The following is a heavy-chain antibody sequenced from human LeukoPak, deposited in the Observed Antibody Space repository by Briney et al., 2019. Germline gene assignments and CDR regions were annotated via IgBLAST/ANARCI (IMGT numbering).Heavy chain of an antibody. CDR1: GFTFSSYA. CDR3: AKDTTAWWYHRAYMDV. V-gene: IGHV3-23*01. Sequence: GGSLRLSCAASGFTFSSYAKSWVRQAPGGGLEWVSAISGSGDTTYHADSVKGRFTISRDNSENRLSLQMDSLRAEDTAVYFCAKDTTAWWYHRAYMDVWGKGTTVTVFS. D-gene: IGHD2-15*01. CDR2: ISGSGDTT. J-gene: IGHJ6*03.